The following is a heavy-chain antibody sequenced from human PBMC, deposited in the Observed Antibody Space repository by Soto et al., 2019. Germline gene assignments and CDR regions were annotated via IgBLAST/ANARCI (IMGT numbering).Heavy chain of an antibody. V-gene: IGHV4-34*01. CDR1: GGSFSGYY. CDR3: ATNTYCSGGSCYDYYYYYMDV. J-gene: IGHJ6*03. Sequence: QVQLQQWGAGLLKPSETLSLTCAVYGGSFSGYYWSWIRQPPGKGLEWIGEINHSGSTNYNPSLKSRVTISADTSKNQFSLKLSSVTAADTAVYYCATNTYCSGGSCYDYYYYYMDVWGKGTTVTVSS. CDR2: INHSGST. D-gene: IGHD2-15*01.